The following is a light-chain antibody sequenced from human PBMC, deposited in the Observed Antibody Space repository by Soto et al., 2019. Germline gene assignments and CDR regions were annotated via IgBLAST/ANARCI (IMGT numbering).Light chain of an antibody. Sequence: QSALTQPASVSGSPGQSITISCTGTSSDVGGYNYVSWYQQHPGKAPKLMIYEVSNRPSGVSNRFSGSKSGNTASLTVSGVQAEDEADYYCCSYAGKSTYTWVFGGGTKLTVL. CDR3: CSYAGKSTYTWV. CDR2: EVS. J-gene: IGLJ3*02. V-gene: IGLV2-14*01. CDR1: SSDVGGYNY.